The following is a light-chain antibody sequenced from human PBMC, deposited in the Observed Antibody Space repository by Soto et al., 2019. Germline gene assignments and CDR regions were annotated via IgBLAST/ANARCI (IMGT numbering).Light chain of an antibody. Sequence: MSLSPATLSAYVRNRDTITCRASQSISSWLAWYQQKPGKAPKLLIYKASSLESGVPSRFSGSGSGTEFTLTIISLQPDDFATYYCQQYYSYCTFGQGTKVDIK. J-gene: IGKJ1*01. CDR2: KAS. CDR1: QSISSW. V-gene: IGKV1-5*03. CDR3: QQYYSYCT.